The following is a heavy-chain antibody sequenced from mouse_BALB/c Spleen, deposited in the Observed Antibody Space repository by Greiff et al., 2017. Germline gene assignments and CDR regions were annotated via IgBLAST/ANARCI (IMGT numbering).Heavy chain of an antibody. CDR1: GYSFTSYW. D-gene: IGHD3-1*01. Sequence: EVQLQQSGTVLARPGASVKMSCKASGYSFTSYWMHWVKQRPGQGLEWIGAIYPGNSDTSYNQKFKGKAKLTAVTSASTAYMELSSLTNEDSAVYYCTRWELGLRLDYYAMDYWGQGTSVTVSS. CDR3: TRWELGLRLDYYAMDY. CDR2: IYPGNSDT. V-gene: IGHV1-5*01. J-gene: IGHJ4*01.